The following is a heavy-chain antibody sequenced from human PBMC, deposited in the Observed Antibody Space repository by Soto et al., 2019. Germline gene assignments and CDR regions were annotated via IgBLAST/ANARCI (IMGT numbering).Heavy chain of an antibody. Sequence: PGGSLRLSCAASGFTFSSYGMHWVRQAPGKGLEWVAVISYDGSNKYYADSVKGRFTISRDNSKNTLYLQMNSLRAEDTAVYYCAKYYMPRSHYYYGMDVWGQGTTVTVSS. J-gene: IGHJ6*02. CDR1: GFTFSSYG. D-gene: IGHD1-26*01. CDR2: ISYDGSNK. V-gene: IGHV3-30*18. CDR3: AKYYMPRSHYYYGMDV.